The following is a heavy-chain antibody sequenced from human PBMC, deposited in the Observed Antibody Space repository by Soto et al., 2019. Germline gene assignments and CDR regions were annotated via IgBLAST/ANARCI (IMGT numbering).Heavy chain of an antibody. Sequence: QVQLVQSGAEVKKPGASVKVSCKASGYTFTSYDINWVRQATGQGLEWMGWMNPNSGNTGYAQKFQGRITVTRTISRSTAYMELSSLRAEDTAVYYREGEGVRGMDVWGQGTTVTVSS. V-gene: IGHV1-8*01. J-gene: IGHJ6*02. CDR3: EGEGVRGMDV. CDR2: MNPNSGNT. CDR1: GYTFTSYD. D-gene: IGHD3-16*01.